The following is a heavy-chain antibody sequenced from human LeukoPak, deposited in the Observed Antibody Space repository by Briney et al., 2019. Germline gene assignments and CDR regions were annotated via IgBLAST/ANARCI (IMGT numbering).Heavy chain of an antibody. CDR3: AKVRLRYFDWLLSLDY. CDR1: GFTFSSYG. V-gene: IGHV3-30*18. Sequence: QPGGSLRLSCAASGFTFSSYGMHWVRQAPGKGLEWVAVISYDGSNKYYADSVKGRFTISRDNSKNTLYLQMNSLRAEDTAVYYCAKVRLRYFDWLLSLDYWGQGTLVTVSS. CDR2: ISYDGSNK. D-gene: IGHD3-9*01. J-gene: IGHJ4*02.